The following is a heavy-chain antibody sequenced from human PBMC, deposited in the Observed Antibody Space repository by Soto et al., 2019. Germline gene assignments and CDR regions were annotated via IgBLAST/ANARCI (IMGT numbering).Heavy chain of an antibody. CDR3: ARDRQWEAYYYYYGMDV. V-gene: IGHV1-69*13. J-gene: IGHJ6*02. Sequence: SVKVSCKASGGTFSSYAISWARQAPGQGLEWMGGIIPIFGTANYAQKFQGRVTITADESTSTAYMELSSLRSEDTAVYYCARDRQWEAYYYYYGMDVWRQGTTVTVSS. CDR1: GGTFSSYA. CDR2: IIPIFGTA. D-gene: IGHD1-26*01.